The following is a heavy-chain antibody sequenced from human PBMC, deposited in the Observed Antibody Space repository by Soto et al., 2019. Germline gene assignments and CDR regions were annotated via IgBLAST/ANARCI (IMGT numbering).Heavy chain of an antibody. V-gene: IGHV3-30-3*01. D-gene: IGHD5-18*01. CDR1: GFTFSSYA. Sequence: GGSLRLSCAASGFTFSSYAMSWVRQAPGKGLEWVAVISYDGSNKYYADSVKGRFTISRDNSKNTLYLQMNSLRAEDTAVYYCARATYSSSWYTVFPAYVDTAMVTPFDYWGQGTLVTVS. J-gene: IGHJ4*02. CDR3: ARATYSSSWYTVFPAYVDTAMVTPFDY. CDR2: ISYDGSNK.